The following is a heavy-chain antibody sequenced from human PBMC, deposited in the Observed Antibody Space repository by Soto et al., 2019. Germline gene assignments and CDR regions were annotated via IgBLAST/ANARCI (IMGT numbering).Heavy chain of an antibody. J-gene: IGHJ4*02. CDR3: ARRKSGYDHPSPFDY. CDR1: GYSFTSYW. CDR2: IYPGDSDT. D-gene: IGHD5-12*01. V-gene: IGHV5-51*03. Sequence: EVQLVQSGAEVKKPGESLKISCKGSGYSFTSYWIGWVRQMPGKGLEWMGIIYPGDSDTRYSPSFQGQVTSSADKSISTAYLQWSSLKASDTAMYYCARRKSGYDHPSPFDYWGQGTLVTVSS.